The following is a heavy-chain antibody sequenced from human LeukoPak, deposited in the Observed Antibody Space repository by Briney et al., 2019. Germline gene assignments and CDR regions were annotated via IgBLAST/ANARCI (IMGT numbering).Heavy chain of an antibody. CDR1: GGSFSGYY. D-gene: IGHD2-2*01. CDR2: INHSGST. J-gene: IGHJ4*02. Sequence: SETLSLTCAVYGGSFSGYYWSWIRQPPGKGLEWIGEINHSGSTNYNPSLKSRVTISVDTSKNQFSLKLSSVTAADTAVYYCARDLSRGLDYWGQGTLVTVPS. CDR3: ARDLSRGLDY. V-gene: IGHV4-34*01.